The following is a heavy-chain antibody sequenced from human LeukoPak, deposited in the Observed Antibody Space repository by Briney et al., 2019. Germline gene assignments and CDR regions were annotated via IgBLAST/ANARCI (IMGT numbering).Heavy chain of an antibody. D-gene: IGHD5-24*01. CDR2: IRYDGSNK. V-gene: IGHV3-30*02. J-gene: IGHJ4*02. CDR1: GLTFSSYG. Sequence: GGSLRLSCAASGLTFSSYGMHWVRQAPGKGLEWVAFIRYDGSNKYYADSVKGRFTISRDNSKNTLYLQMNSLRAEDTAVYYCAKVATTEMATITSDYWGQGTLVTVSS. CDR3: AKVATTEMATITSDY.